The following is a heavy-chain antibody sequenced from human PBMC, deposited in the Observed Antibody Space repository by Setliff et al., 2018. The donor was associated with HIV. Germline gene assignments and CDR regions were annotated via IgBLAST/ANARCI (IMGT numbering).Heavy chain of an antibody. Sequence: PGGSLRLSCATSGFTLDDYGMSWVRQAPGKGLEWVAGINWNGGSTSYADSVKGRFIISRDNAKNSLYLQMNSLRAEDTALYYCARDEGISGYYYDSAEYFQHWGQGTRVTVSS. J-gene: IGHJ1*01. CDR1: GFTLDDYG. CDR2: INWNGGST. CDR3: ARDEGISGYYYDSAEYFQH. D-gene: IGHD3-22*01. V-gene: IGHV3-20*04.